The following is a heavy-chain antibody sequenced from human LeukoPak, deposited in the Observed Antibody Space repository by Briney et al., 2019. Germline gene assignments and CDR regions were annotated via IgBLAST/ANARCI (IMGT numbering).Heavy chain of an antibody. Sequence: GASVKVSCKASGYTFTSYGISWVRQAPGQGLEWMGWISAYNGITNYAQKLQGRVTMTTDTSTSTAYMELRSLRSDDTAVYYCARDVYSIAAAGTFDYWGQGTLVTVSS. CDR2: ISAYNGIT. CDR1: GYTFTSYG. CDR3: ARDVYSIAAAGTFDY. J-gene: IGHJ4*02. V-gene: IGHV1-18*01. D-gene: IGHD6-13*01.